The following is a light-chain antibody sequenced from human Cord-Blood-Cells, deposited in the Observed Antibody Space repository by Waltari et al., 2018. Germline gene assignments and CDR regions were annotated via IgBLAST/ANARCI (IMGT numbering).Light chain of an antibody. CDR2: AAS. CDR1: QGISSY. CDR3: QQLNSYPWT. V-gene: IGKV1-9*01. J-gene: IGKJ1*01. Sequence: IQLTQSPSFLSGSVGGRVTITCRASQGISSYLAWYQQKPGKAPKLLIYAASTLQSGVPSRFSGSGSGTEFTLTISSLQPEDFATYYCQQLNSYPWTFGQGTKVEIK.